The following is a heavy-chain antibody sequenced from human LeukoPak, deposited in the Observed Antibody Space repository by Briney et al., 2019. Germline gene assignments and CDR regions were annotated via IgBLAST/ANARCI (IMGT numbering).Heavy chain of an antibody. CDR2: IYPGDSDT. Sequence: GESLKISCKGSGYSYPTYWIGWVRQMPGRGLEWMGIIYPGDSDTRYSPSFQGQVTISVDKTISTAYLQWRSLKASATAMYYCARAGGPYSNSDYWGQGTLVTVSS. V-gene: IGHV5-51*01. CDR3: ARAGGPYSNSDY. D-gene: IGHD6-13*01. CDR1: GYSYPTYW. J-gene: IGHJ4*01.